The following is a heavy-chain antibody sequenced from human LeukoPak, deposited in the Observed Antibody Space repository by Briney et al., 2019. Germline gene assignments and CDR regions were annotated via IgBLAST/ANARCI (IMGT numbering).Heavy chain of an antibody. CDR1: GGTFSSYA. CDR2: IIPILGIA. J-gene: IGHJ3*02. Sequence: SVKVSCKASGGTFSSYAISWVRQAPGQGLGWMGRIIPILGIANYAQKFQGRVSMTEDTSTDTAYMELSSLRSDDTAVYYCATEGNAFDIWGQGTMVTVS. V-gene: IGHV1-69*04. CDR3: ATEGNAFDI.